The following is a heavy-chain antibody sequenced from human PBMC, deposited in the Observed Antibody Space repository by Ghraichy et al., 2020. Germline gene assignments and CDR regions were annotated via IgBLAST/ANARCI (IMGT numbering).Heavy chain of an antibody. CDR1: GGSISSGNYY. CDR3: ARESEDGSGSFYLAY. D-gene: IGHD3-10*01. Sequence: SETLSLTCTVSGGSISSGNYYWSWIRQHPGKGLEWIGYIHYSGSTYYNPSLQSRVSISVDTSKNQFSMRLSSVPAADTAVYYCARESEDGSGSFYLAYWGQGTRVTVSS. J-gene: IGHJ4*02. V-gene: IGHV4-31*03. CDR2: IHYSGST.